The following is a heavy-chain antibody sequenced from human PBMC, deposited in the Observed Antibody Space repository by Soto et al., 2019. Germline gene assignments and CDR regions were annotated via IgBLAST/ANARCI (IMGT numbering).Heavy chain of an antibody. CDR2: IYSGGST. Sequence: GGSLRLSCAASGFTVSSNYMSWVRQAPGKGLEWVSVIYSGGSTYYANSVKGRFTISRDNSKNTLYLQMNSLRAEDTAVYYCARGYSSSWFSFFDYWGQGTLVTVSS. V-gene: IGHV3-53*01. D-gene: IGHD6-13*01. J-gene: IGHJ4*02. CDR3: ARGYSSSWFSFFDY. CDR1: GFTVSSNY.